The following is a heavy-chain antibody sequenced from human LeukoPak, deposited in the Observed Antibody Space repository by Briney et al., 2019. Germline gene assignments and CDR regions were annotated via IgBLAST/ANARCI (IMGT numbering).Heavy chain of an antibody. CDR3: ATTGGYWTGIFDR. D-gene: IGHD2-8*02. V-gene: IGHV3-53*01. Sequence: GGSLRLSCAASGFTVTTNYMTWVRQAPGKGREWVSGIHGDGRTYYADSVKGRFTISRDSSKNTLYLQMNSLRAEDTAVYYCATTGGYWTGIFDRWGQGTLVTVSS. CDR1: GFTVTTNY. J-gene: IGHJ4*02. CDR2: IHGDGRT.